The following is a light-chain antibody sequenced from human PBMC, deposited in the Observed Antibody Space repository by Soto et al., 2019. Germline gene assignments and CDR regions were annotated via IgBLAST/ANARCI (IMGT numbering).Light chain of an antibody. Sequence: QSVLTQPASVSGSPGQSITISCTGTSSDVGAYNFVSWHQQHPGKAPKLMIYNVYDRPSGISYRFSGSKTGNTASLTISGLQAEDEADYYCFSHRSGDSHVFGTGTKLTVL. CDR2: NVY. CDR1: SSDVGAYNF. V-gene: IGLV2-14*03. CDR3: FSHRSGDSHV. J-gene: IGLJ1*01.